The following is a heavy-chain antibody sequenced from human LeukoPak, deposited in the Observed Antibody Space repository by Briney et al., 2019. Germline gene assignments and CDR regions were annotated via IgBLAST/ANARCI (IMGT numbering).Heavy chain of an antibody. V-gene: IGHV3-21*01. CDR1: GFTFTSFS. CDR3: TKDRFDYDSSGYPYDV. D-gene: IGHD3-22*01. J-gene: IGHJ3*01. Sequence: GGSLRLSCAASGFTFTSFSMNWVRQAPGKGLEWVSSISDSSTDVYYADSVKGRFTISRDNAKNLLYLQMNSLRAEDTTVYYCTKDRFDYDSSGYPYDVWGQGTMVTVSS. CDR2: ISDSSTDV.